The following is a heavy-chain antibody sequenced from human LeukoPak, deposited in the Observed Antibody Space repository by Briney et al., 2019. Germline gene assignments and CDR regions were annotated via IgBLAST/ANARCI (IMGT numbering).Heavy chain of an antibody. V-gene: IGHV4-39*01. J-gene: IGHJ5*02. CDR3: ARHGVRLVGAIPLPNWFDP. D-gene: IGHD1-26*01. CDR2: IYYSGST. Sequence: SETLSLTCTVSGGSISSSSYYWGWIRQPPGKGLEWIGSIYYSGSTYYNPSLKSRVTISVDTSKNQFSLKLSSVTAADTAVYYCARHGVRLVGAIPLPNWFDPWGQGTLVTVSS. CDR1: GGSISSSSYY.